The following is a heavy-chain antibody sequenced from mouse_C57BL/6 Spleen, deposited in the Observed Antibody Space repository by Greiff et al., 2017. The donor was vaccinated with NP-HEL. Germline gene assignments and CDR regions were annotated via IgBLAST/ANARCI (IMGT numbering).Heavy chain of an antibody. D-gene: IGHD1-1*01. CDR1: GYTFTDYY. CDR3: ARYGYYGRSLYYFDD. J-gene: IGHJ2*01. Sequence: EVQLQQSGPELVKPGASVKISCKASGYTFTDYYMNWVKQSHGKSLEWIGDINPNNGGTSYNQKFKGKATLTVDKSSSTAYMELRSLTSEDSAVYYCARYGYYGRSLYYFDDWGQGTTLTVSS. CDR2: INPNNGGT. V-gene: IGHV1-26*01.